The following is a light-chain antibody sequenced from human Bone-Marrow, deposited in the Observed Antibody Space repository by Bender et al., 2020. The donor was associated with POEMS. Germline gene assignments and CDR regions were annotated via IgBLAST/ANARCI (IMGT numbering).Light chain of an antibody. CDR1: ISDVGSHNL. J-gene: IGLJ1*01. CDR2: DVS. Sequence: QSALTQPASVSGSPGQSITISCTGTISDVGSHNLVSWYQQDPGKAPKVIIYDVSKRPSGVSNRFSGSKSGNTAALTISGLQAEDEAEYYCCSYAGGHTFVFGTGTKVTVL. V-gene: IGLV2-23*02. CDR3: CSYAGGHTFV.